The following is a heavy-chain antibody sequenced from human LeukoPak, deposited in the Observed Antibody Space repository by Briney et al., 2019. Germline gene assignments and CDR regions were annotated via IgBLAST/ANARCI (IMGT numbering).Heavy chain of an antibody. CDR3: ARVSGYDWESFCDY. Sequence: SETLSLTCTVSGGSISSSSYYWGWIRQPPGKGLEWIGSIYYSGSTNYNPSLKSRVTISVDTSKNQFSLKLNSVTAADTAVYYCARVSGYDWESFCDYWGQGTLVTVSS. J-gene: IGHJ4*02. V-gene: IGHV4-39*07. CDR2: IYYSGST. D-gene: IGHD5-12*01. CDR1: GGSISSSSYY.